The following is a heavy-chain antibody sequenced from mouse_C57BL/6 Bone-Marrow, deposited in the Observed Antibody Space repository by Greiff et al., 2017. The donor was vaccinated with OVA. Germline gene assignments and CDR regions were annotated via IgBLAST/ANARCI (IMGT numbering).Heavy chain of an antibody. CDR2: IYPGDGDT. CDR1: GYAFSSYW. D-gene: IGHD1-1*01. J-gene: IGHJ2*01. V-gene: IGHV1-80*01. CDR3: ARGDYYGSSLYFDY. Sequence: QVQLQQSGAELVKPGASVKISCKASGYAFSSYWMNWVKQRPGQGLEWIGQIYPGDGDTNYNGKFKGKATLTADKSSSTADRKLSRLTSEDSAVYYCARGDYYGSSLYFDYWGQGTTLTVSA.